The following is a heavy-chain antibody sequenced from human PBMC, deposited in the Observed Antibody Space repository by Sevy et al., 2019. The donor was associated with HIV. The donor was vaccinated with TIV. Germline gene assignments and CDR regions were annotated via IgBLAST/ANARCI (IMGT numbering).Heavy chain of an antibody. CDR2: IYYNAHI. V-gene: IGHV4-59*08. CDR1: DGSITSLY. J-gene: IGHJ4*02. CDR3: AGENAWGRGYS. Sequence: SETLSLTCTVSDGSITSLYWNWIRQPPGKGLEWIANIYYNAHINYNPSLKSRVTLSLDTSKNQFSLRLSSVTAADTAMYYCAGENAWGRGYSWGQGTLVTVSS. D-gene: IGHD1-26*01.